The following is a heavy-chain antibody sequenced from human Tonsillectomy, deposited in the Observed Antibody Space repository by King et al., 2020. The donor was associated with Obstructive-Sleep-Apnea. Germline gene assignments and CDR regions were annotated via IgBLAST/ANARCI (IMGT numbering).Heavy chain of an antibody. J-gene: IGHJ4*02. CDR2: MNSDGSST. CDR3: AGIVGATDVDY. CDR1: GFTFSSYW. V-gene: IGHV3-74*01. Sequence: VQLVESGGGLVQPGGSLRLSCAASGFTFSSYWMHWVRQAPGKGLVWVSRMNSDGSSTSYADSVKGRFTISRDNAKNTLYLQMNSLRAEDTAVYYCAGIVGATDVDYWGQGTLVTVSS. D-gene: IGHD1-26*01.